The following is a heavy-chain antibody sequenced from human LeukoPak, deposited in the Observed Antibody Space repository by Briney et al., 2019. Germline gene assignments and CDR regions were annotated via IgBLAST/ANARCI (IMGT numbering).Heavy chain of an antibody. D-gene: IGHD4-17*01. V-gene: IGHV4-59*12. CDR3: AREGYGDPRWFDP. J-gene: IGHJ5*02. CDR1: GGSISSYY. CDR2: IYYSGST. Sequence: SETLSLTCTVSGGSISSYYWSWIRQPPGKGLEWIGYIYYSGSTNYNPSLKSRVTMSVDTSKNQFSLKLSSVTAADTAVYYCAREGYGDPRWFDPWGQGTLVTVSS.